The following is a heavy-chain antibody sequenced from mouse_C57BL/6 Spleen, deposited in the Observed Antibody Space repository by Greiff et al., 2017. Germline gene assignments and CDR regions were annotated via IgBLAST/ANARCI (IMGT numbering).Heavy chain of an antibody. Sequence: LVESGPELVKPGASVKISCKASGYAFSSSWMNWVKQRPGKGLEWIGRIYPGDGDTNYNGKFKGKATLTADKSSSTAYMQLSSLTSEDSAVYFCARLGYDPLYAMDYWGQGTSVTVSS. V-gene: IGHV1-82*01. CDR3: ARLGYDPLYAMDY. D-gene: IGHD2-3*01. CDR2: IYPGDGDT. CDR1: GYAFSSSW. J-gene: IGHJ4*01.